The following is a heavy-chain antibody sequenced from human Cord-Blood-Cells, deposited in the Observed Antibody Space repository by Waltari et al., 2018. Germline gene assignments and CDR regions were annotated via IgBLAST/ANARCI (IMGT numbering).Heavy chain of an antibody. J-gene: IGHJ1*01. CDR3: AREYSSSWGYFQH. D-gene: IGHD6-13*01. CDR2: IDWDDDK. V-gene: IGHV2-70*04. CDR1: GFSLSTSGMR. Sequence: QVTLKESGPALVTPTQTLTLTCTFPGFSLSTSGMRVRWLRQPPGKALEWLARIDWDDDKFYSTSLKTRLTISKDTSKNQVVLTMTNMDPVDTATYYCAREYSSSWGYFQHWGQGTLVTVSS.